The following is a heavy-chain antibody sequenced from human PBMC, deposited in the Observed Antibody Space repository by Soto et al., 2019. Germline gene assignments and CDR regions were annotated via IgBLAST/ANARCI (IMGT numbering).Heavy chain of an antibody. Sequence: QITLKESGPTLVKPTQTLTLTCTFSGFSLSTSGVGVGWIRQPPGKALEWLALIYWDDDKRYSPSLKSRRTITKDTSKHQVVLTMTNMEPVDPATYYCAHIFGPTPDYWGQGALVTVSS. V-gene: IGHV2-5*02. CDR1: GFSLSTSGVG. CDR2: IYWDDDK. CDR3: AHIFGPTPDY. J-gene: IGHJ4*02. D-gene: IGHD3-3*01.